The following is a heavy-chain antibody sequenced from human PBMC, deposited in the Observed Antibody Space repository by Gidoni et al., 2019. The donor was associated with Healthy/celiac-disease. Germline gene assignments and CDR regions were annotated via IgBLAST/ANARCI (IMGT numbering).Heavy chain of an antibody. V-gene: IGHV3-9*01. CDR3: AKTMITFGGVIVTAFDY. Sequence: EVQLVESGGGLVQPGRSLRLSCAASGFTFDDYAMHWVRQAPGKGLEWVSGISWNSGSIGYADSVKGRFTISRDNAKNSLYLQMNSLRAEDTALYYCAKTMITFGGVIVTAFDYWGQGTLVTVSS. J-gene: IGHJ4*02. D-gene: IGHD3-16*02. CDR2: ISWNSGSI. CDR1: GFTFDDYA.